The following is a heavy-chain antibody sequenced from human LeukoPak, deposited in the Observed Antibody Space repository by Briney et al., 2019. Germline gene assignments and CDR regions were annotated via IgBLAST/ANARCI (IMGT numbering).Heavy chain of an antibody. CDR3: ARDSGSYGY. CDR1: GFNFDDYG. CDR2: ISGSGGST. Sequence: GGSLRLSCAASGFNFDDYGMSWVRQVPGKGLEWVSAISGSGGSTYYADSVKGRFTISRDNSKNTLYLQMNSLRAEDTAVYYCARDSGSYGYWGQGTLVTVSS. D-gene: IGHD1-26*01. J-gene: IGHJ4*02. V-gene: IGHV3-23*01.